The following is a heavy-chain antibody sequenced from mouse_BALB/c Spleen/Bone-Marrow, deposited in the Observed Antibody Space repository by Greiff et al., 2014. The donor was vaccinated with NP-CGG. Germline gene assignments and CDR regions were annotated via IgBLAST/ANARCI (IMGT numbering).Heavy chain of an antibody. CDR2: ISSGVTYT. D-gene: IGHD2-3*01. CDR3: ARHYDGYWFAY. J-gene: IGHJ3*01. Sequence: EVMLVESGGDLVKPGGSLKLSCAASGFTFSSYGMSWVRQTPDKRLEWVATISSGVTYTYYSDSVKGRFTISRDNAKNTLYLQMSSLKSEDTAMYYCARHYDGYWFAYWGQGTLVTVSA. CDR1: GFTFSSYG. V-gene: IGHV5-6*02.